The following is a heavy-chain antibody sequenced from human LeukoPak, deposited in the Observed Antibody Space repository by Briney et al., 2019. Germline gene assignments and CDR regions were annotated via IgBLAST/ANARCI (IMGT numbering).Heavy chain of an antibody. V-gene: IGHV4-30-4*08. D-gene: IGHD4/OR15-4a*01. CDR2: IYYSGST. Sequence: SETLSLTRTVSGGSISSGDYYWSWIRQPPGKGLEWIGYIYYSGSTYYNPSLKSRVTISVDTSKNQFSLKLSSVTAADTAVYYCARGVLGSGAFDIWGQGTMVTVSS. CDR3: ARGVLGSGAFDI. CDR1: GGSISSGDYY. J-gene: IGHJ3*02.